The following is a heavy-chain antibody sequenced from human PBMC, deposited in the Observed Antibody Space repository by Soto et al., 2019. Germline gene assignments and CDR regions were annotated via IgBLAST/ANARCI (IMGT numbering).Heavy chain of an antibody. V-gene: IGHV4-59*02. Sequence: SETLSLTCSVSDASVSKYYWSWIRRPPGKGLEWIGYISHTGYTSYNPSLESRLTISMDKSKNQLSLNLNSVTTADTAVYYCARGQLLFAYWGQGTPVTVSS. CDR3: ARGQLLFAY. J-gene: IGHJ4*02. D-gene: IGHD3-10*02. CDR1: DASVSKYY. CDR2: ISHTGYT.